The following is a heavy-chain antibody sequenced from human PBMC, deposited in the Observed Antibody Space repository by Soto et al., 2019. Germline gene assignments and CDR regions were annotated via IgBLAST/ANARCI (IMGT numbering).Heavy chain of an antibody. Sequence: PGESLKISCQGSGYRFTDYWIGWVRQMPGKGLEWMGIIYPGDSDTRYSPSFQGQVTISADKSISTAYLQWSSLKASDTAMYYCARRWYYGLGSPKAFDIWGQGTMVTVSS. CDR2: IYPGDSDT. D-gene: IGHD3-10*01. CDR3: ARRWYYGLGSPKAFDI. V-gene: IGHV5-51*01. CDR1: GYRFTDYW. J-gene: IGHJ3*02.